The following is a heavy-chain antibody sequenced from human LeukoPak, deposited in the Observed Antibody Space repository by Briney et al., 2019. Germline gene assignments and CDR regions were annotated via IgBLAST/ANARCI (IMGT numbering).Heavy chain of an antibody. CDR2: IYYSGST. V-gene: IGHV4-59*12. D-gene: IGHD3-10*01. CDR1: GGSISSYY. Sequence: SETLPLTCTVSGGSISSYYWSWIRQPPGKGLEWIGYIYYSGSTNYNPSLKSRVTISVDTSKNQFSLKLSSVTAADTAVYYCARGKVQGVKFDYWGQGTLVTVSS. CDR3: ARGKVQGVKFDY. J-gene: IGHJ4*02.